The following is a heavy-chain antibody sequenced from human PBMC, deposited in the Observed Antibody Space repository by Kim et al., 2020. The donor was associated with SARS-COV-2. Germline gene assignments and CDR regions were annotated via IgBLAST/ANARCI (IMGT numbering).Heavy chain of an antibody. CDR2: ISGGGRST. V-gene: IGHV3-23*01. J-gene: IGHJ4*02. D-gene: IGHD3-10*01. CDR3: AKSVSQGIITDFDY. Sequence: GGSLRLSCAASGFTFSTYAMTWVRQAPGKGLEWVSGISGGGRSTHYADSVRGRFTISRDYSRDTVYLQMISLRAEDTAVYYCAKSVSQGIITDFDYWGQG. CDR1: GFTFSTYA.